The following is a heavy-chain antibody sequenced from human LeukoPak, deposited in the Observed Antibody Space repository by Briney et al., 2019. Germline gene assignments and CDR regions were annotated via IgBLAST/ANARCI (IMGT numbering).Heavy chain of an antibody. CDR1: GYTFSSYD. D-gene: IGHD1-26*01. J-gene: IGHJ4*02. CDR3: ARTIVGATRHDY. V-gene: IGHV1-2*06. CDR2: INPNSGGT. Sequence: GESLKISCKASGYTFSSYDIKWVRQATGQGLEWMGRINPNSGGTNYAQKFQGRVTMTRDTSISTAYMELSRLRSDDTAVYYCARTIVGATRHDYWGQGTLVTVSS.